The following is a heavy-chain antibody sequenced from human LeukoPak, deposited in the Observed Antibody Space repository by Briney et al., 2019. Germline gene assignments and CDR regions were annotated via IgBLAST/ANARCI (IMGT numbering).Heavy chain of an antibody. CDR1: GESFSGYY. D-gene: IGHD3-22*01. V-gene: IGHV4-59*10. CDR2: IYTSGST. J-gene: IGHJ4*02. CDR3: ASAYYYDSSGYSY. Sequence: PSETLSLTCAVYGESFSGYYWSWIRQPAGKGLEWIGRIYTSGSTNYNPSLKSRVTMSVDTSKNQFSLKLSSVTAADTAVYYCASAYYYDSSGYSYWGQGTLVTVSS.